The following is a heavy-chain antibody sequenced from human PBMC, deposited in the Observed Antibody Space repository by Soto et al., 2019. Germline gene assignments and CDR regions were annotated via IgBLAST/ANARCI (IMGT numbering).Heavy chain of an antibody. V-gene: IGHV3-30-3*01. Sequence: QVQLVESGGGVVQPGRSLRLSCAASGFTFSSYAMHWVRQAPGKGLEWVAVISYDGSNKYYADSVKGRFTISRDNSKNTLYLQMNSLRAEDTAVYYCASGGEYYYGSGRGYWGQGTLVTVSS. D-gene: IGHD3-10*01. CDR2: ISYDGSNK. CDR1: GFTFSSYA. CDR3: ASGGEYYYGSGRGY. J-gene: IGHJ4*02.